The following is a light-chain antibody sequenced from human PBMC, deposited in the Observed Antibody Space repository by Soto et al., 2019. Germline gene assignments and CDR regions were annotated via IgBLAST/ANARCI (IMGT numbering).Light chain of an antibody. CDR3: QQYNTWPRT. Sequence: EIVMTQSPATLSVSPWERATLSCRASQSVSSNLAWYQQKPGQAPRLLIYGASTRATGIPARFSGSGSGTEFTLSISSLQSEDFAVYYCQQYNTWPRTFGQGTKVDNK. V-gene: IGKV3-15*01. J-gene: IGKJ1*01. CDR1: QSVSSN. CDR2: GAS.